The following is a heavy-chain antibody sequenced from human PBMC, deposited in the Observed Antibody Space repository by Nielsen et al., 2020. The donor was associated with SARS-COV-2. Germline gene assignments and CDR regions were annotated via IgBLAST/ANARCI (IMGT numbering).Heavy chain of an antibody. CDR1: GYSFTSYW. CDR3: ARSGAVVVVAAEYGMDV. Sequence: KVSCKGSGYSFTSYWISWVRQMPGKGLEWMGRIDPSDSYTNYSPSFQGHVTISADKSISTAYLQWSSLKASDTAMYYCARSGAVVVVAAEYGMDVWGQGTTVTVSS. CDR2: IDPSDSYT. J-gene: IGHJ6*02. D-gene: IGHD2-15*01. V-gene: IGHV5-10-1*01.